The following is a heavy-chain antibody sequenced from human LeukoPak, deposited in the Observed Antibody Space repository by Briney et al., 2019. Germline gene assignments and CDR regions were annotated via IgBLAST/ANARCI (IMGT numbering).Heavy chain of an antibody. CDR1: GGTFSSYA. J-gene: IGHJ4*02. CDR3: AREGLVVVHLDY. V-gene: IGHV1-69*05. Sequence: ASVKVSCKASGGTFSSYAISWVRQAPGQGPELVGRIIPIFGTANYAQKFQGRVTITTDESTSTAYMELSSLRSEDTAVYYCAREGLVVVHLDYWGQGTLVTVSS. D-gene: IGHD3-22*01. CDR2: IIPIFGTA.